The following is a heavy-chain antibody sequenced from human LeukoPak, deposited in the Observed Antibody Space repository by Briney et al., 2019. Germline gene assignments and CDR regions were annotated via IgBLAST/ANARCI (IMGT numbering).Heavy chain of an antibody. Sequence: GGSLRLSCAASGFTFSSYSMNWVRLAPGKGLEWVSSISSSSSYIYYADSVKGRFTISRDNAKNSLYLQMNSLRAEDTAVYYCASVADRKSAFDIWGQGTMVTVSS. V-gene: IGHV3-21*01. J-gene: IGHJ3*02. CDR1: GFTFSSYS. CDR3: ASVADRKSAFDI. CDR2: ISSSSSYI. D-gene: IGHD2-15*01.